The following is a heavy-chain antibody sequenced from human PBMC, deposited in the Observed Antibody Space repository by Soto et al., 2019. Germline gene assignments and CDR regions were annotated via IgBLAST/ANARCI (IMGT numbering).Heavy chain of an antibody. CDR3: AKNYYDSSGPYYFDY. D-gene: IGHD3-22*01. Sequence: VKVSCKASGGTFSSYAISWVRQAPGQGLEWMGGIIPIFGTANYAQKFQGRVTITADESTSTAYMELSSLRSEDTAVYYCAKNYYDSSGPYYFDYWGQGTLVTVSS. CDR2: IIPIFGTA. J-gene: IGHJ4*02. V-gene: IGHV1-69*13. CDR1: GGTFSSYA.